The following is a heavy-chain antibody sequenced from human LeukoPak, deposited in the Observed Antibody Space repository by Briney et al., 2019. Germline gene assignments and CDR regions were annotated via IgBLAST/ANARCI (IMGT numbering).Heavy chain of an antibody. Sequence: GGSLRLSCAASGFTFSSYAMHWVRQAPGKGLEWVAVISYDGSNKYYADSVKGRFTISRDNSKNTLYLQMNSLRAEDTAVYYCAGGVVPFDYWGQGTLVTVSS. CDR1: GFTFSSYA. D-gene: IGHD3-3*01. J-gene: IGHJ4*02. V-gene: IGHV3-30*04. CDR2: ISYDGSNK. CDR3: AGGVVPFDY.